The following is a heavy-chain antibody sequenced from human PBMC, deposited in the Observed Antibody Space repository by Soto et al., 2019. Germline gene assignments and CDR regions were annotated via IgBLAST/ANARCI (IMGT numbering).Heavy chain of an antibody. CDR3: ARAGSYGSGSYYNSDFDY. CDR2: IYYSGST. J-gene: IGHJ4*02. V-gene: IGHV4-31*03. CDR1: GGSISSGGYY. Sequence: QVQLQESGPGLVKPSQTLSLTCTVSGGSISSGGYYWSCIRQHPGKGLEWIGSIYYSGSTYYNPSLKSRVTISVDTSKNQFSLKRSSVTAADTAVYYCARAGSYGSGSYYNSDFDYWGQGTLVTVSS. D-gene: IGHD3-10*01.